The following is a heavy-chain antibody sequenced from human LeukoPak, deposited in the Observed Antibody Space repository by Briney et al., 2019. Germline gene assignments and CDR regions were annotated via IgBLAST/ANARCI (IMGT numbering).Heavy chain of an antibody. CDR2: IFNTGNS. CDR1: GGSISSGVYS. J-gene: IGHJ4*02. CDR3: ARDRGDLTVAGHFDY. V-gene: IGHV4-31*03. D-gene: IGHD6-19*01. Sequence: KSSETLSLTCTVSGGSISSGVYSWNWIRQHPGKGLEWIGYIFNTGNSFYNPSLKSRITMSVDTSRNQFSLSLSSVTAADTAVYYCARDRGDLTVAGHFDYWGRGTLVTVSS.